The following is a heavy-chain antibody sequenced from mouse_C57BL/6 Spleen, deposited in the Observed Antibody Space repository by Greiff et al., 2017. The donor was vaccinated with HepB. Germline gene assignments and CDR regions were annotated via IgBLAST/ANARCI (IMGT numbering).Heavy chain of an antibody. J-gene: IGHJ3*01. CDR1: GYTFTDYY. Sequence: EVQLQQSGPELVKPGASVKISCKASGYTFTDYYMNWVKQSHGKSLEWIGDINPNNGGTSYNQKFKGKATLTVDKSSSTAYMELRSLTSEDSAVYYCARCYYDYDGGDPWFAYWGQGTLVTVSA. CDR3: ARCYYDYDGGDPWFAY. V-gene: IGHV1-26*01. CDR2: INPNNGGT. D-gene: IGHD2-4*01.